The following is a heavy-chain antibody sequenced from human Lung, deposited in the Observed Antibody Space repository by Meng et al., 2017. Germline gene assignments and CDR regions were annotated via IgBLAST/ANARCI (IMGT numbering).Heavy chain of an antibody. CDR2: LGAHDGDP. Sequence: QVQLVQSGSEWKQPGASVMISCKASGYTFTNYAMTWVRQAPGQGLGGMAWLGAHDGDPSHEPKFQGRVTVSADRPTATAYMELRSLRSDDTAVYYCARGTPGRSYSDYWGQGTLVTVSS. CDR1: GYTFTNYA. CDR3: ARGTPGRSYSDY. V-gene: IGHV1-18*01. J-gene: IGHJ4*02. D-gene: IGHD3-10*01.